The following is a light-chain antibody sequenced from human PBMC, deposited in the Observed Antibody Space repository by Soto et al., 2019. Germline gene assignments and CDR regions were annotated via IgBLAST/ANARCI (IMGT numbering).Light chain of an antibody. CDR2: AAS. CDR1: QSVSSGY. CDR3: QQYSRSPAT. V-gene: IGKV3-20*01. J-gene: IGKJ2*01. Sequence: EIVLTQSPGTVSLSPGESATLSCRASQSVSSGYLAWYQQKPGQAPRLLIYAASNRATDIPDRFSGSGSGTDFTLTITRLEPEDFAVYYCQQYSRSPATFGQGTRLEIK.